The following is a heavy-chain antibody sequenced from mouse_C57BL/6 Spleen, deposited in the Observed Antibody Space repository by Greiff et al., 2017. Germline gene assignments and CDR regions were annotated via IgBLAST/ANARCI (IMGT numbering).Heavy chain of an antibody. V-gene: IGHV6-3*01. J-gene: IGHJ2*01. CDR3: SKLGRSAFDY. CDR2: IRLKSDNYAT. Sequence: EVKLEESGGGLVQPGGSMKLSCVASGFTFSNYWMNWVRQSPEKGLEWVAQIRLKSDNYATHYAKSVKGRFTISSDDSKSSVYLQMNNLRAEDTGIYYCSKLGRSAFDYWGQGTTLTVSS. CDR1: GFTFSNYW. D-gene: IGHD4-1*01.